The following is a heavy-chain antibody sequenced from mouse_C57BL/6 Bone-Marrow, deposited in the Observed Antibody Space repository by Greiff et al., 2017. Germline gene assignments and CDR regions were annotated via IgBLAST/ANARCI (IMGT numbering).Heavy chain of an antibody. J-gene: IGHJ1*03. CDR2: IDPSDSET. CDR1: GYTFTSYW. CDR3: ARGGYGYDYWYFDV. D-gene: IGHD2-2*01. V-gene: IGHV1-52*01. Sequence: VQLQQPGAELVRPGSSVKLSCKASGYTFTSYWMHWVKQRPIQGLEWIGNIDPSDSETHYNQKFKDKATLTVDKSSSTAYMQLSSLTSEDSAVYYCARGGYGYDYWYFDVWGTGTTVTVSS.